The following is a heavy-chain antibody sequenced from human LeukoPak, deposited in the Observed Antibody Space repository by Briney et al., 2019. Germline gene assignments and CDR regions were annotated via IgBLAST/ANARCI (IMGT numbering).Heavy chain of an antibody. CDR3: AREKTGYCSGGTCYSGIIGH. V-gene: IGHV1-46*04. Sequence: ASVKVSCKASGYTFTSYYMYWVRQAPGQGLEWIGKINPIGGYTNYAQKLQDRVTMTRDMSTSTVYMELSSLRSEDTAVYYCAREKTGYCSGGTCYSGIIGHWGQGTLVTVSS. CDR2: INPIGGYT. D-gene: IGHD2-15*01. J-gene: IGHJ4*02. CDR1: GYTFTSYY.